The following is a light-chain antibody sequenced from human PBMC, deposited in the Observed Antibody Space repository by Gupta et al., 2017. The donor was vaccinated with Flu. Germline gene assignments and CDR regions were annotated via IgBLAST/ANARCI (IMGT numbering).Light chain of an antibody. CDR3: CASTPHSPYVV. J-gene: IGLJ2*01. CDR2: EVI. Sequence: QSALTQPASVSGSPGQAITISCTGTSSDVGSYDLVSWYQQHPGKAPNLMIYEVIKRPSGLSNRFSGSKSGNTASLTISGLQAEDEADYFCCASTPHSPYVVFGGGTKLTVL. CDR1: SSDVGSYDL. V-gene: IGLV2-23*02.